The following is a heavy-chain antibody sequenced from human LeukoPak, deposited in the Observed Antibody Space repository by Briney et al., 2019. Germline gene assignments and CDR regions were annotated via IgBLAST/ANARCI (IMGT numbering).Heavy chain of an antibody. J-gene: IGHJ3*02. CDR1: GFTFSSYS. V-gene: IGHV3-30*02. CDR3: ATYTSSSSGFDI. CDR2: IRYDGSNK. Sequence: GGSLRLSCAASGFTFSSYSMNWVRQAPGKGLEWLAFIRYDGSNKNYADFVKGRFTISRDNSKNTLYLQMNSLRSEDMAVYYCATYTSSSSGFDIWGQGTMVTVSS. D-gene: IGHD6-6*01.